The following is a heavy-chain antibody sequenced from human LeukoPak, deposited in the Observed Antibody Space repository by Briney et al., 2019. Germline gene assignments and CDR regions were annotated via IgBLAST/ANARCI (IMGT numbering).Heavy chain of an antibody. D-gene: IGHD5/OR15-5a*01. CDR2: INPNSGGT. CDR1: GYTFTGYH. V-gene: IGHV1-2*02. J-gene: IGHJ5*02. CDR3: ARDDGVYVYRHDQ. Sequence: ASVKVSCKPSGYTFTGYHMPSVRQAPGQGLEWMGWINPNSGGTNYAQKFQGRVTMTRDTSISTAYMELKRLRPDDTAVYYCARDDGVYVYRHDQWGQGTLVTVSS.